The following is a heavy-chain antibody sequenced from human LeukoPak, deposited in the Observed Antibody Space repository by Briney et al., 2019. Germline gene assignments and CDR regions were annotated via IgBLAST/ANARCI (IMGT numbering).Heavy chain of an antibody. Sequence: GGSLRLSCAASGFTFSSYGMHWVRQAPGKGLEWVAFIRYDGSNKYYADSVKGRFTISRDNSKNTLYLQMNSLRAEDTAVYYCASPGPDSSSWYGPGYWGQGTLVTVSS. J-gene: IGHJ4*02. V-gene: IGHV3-30*02. CDR1: GFTFSSYG. CDR2: IRYDGSNK. D-gene: IGHD6-13*01. CDR3: ASPGPDSSSWYGPGY.